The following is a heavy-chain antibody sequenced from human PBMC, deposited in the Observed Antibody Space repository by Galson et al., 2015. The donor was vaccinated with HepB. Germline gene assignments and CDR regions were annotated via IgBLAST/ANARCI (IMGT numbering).Heavy chain of an antibody. D-gene: IGHD3-10*01. J-gene: IGHJ4*02. Sequence: SLRLSCAASGFTFRHYWMHWVRQAPGKGLVWVSRINSDGISTTYADSVKGRFTISRDNTKNTLYLEMNSLRAEDTAVYYCAREGFPVPGETPLDYRGQGTLVPVPS. CDR3: AREGFPVPGETPLDY. V-gene: IGHV3-74*01. CDR2: INSDGIST. CDR1: GFTFRHYW.